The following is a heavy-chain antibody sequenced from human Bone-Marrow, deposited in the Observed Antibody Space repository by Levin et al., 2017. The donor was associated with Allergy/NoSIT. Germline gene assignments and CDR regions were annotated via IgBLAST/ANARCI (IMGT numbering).Heavy chain of an antibody. D-gene: IGHD2-15*01. J-gene: IGHJ4*02. CDR2: ISSSGSTI. CDR1: GFIFSDYY. V-gene: IGHV3-11*01. CDR3: ASSYCSGGSCYKKLDY. Sequence: GESLKISCAASGFIFSDYYMSWIRQAPGKGLEWVSYISSSGSTISYADSVKGRFTISRDNAKNSLYLQMNSLRAEVTAVYYCASSYCSGGSCYKKLDYWGQGTLVTVSS.